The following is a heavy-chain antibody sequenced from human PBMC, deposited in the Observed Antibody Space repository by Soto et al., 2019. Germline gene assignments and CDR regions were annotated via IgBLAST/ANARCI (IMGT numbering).Heavy chain of an antibody. J-gene: IGHJ3*02. Sequence: GGSLRLSCAASGFTFSSYDMHWVRQATGKGLEWVSAIGTAGDTYYPGSVKGRFTISRENAKNSLYLQMNSLRAGDTAVYSCARGDGLTVVTDAFDIWGQGTMVTVSS. V-gene: IGHV3-13*01. CDR2: IGTAGDT. D-gene: IGHD2-15*01. CDR3: ARGDGLTVVTDAFDI. CDR1: GFTFSSYD.